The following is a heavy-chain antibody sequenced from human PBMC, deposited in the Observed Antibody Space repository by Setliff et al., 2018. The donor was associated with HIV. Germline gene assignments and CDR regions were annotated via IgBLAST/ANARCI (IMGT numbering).Heavy chain of an antibody. J-gene: IGHJ4*02. CDR2: VDYTGST. D-gene: IGHD2-21*02. CDR3: ARQGNIVVVTSFDY. V-gene: IGHV4-59*08. Sequence: SETLSLTCTVSGGSSSSHYWSWIRQPPGKGLEWVSNVDYTGSTYYNPSLKSRVTISVDTSKNQFSLRLNSVTAADTAVYYCARQGNIVVVTSFDYWGQGTLVTVSS. CDR1: GGSSSSHY.